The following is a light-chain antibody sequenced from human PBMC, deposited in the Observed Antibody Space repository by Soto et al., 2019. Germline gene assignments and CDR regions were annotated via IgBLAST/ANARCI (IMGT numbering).Light chain of an antibody. CDR3: QQRSKWPPLT. V-gene: IGKV3-11*01. J-gene: IGKJ4*01. Sequence: EIVWTQSPGTLSLSPGERATLSCRASQIVSTYLAWYQQKPGQPPRLLIYGASNRPTGIPARFSGSGSGTDFTLTISSLEPEDFAIYYCQQRSKWPPLTFGGGTKVDI. CDR1: QIVSTY. CDR2: GAS.